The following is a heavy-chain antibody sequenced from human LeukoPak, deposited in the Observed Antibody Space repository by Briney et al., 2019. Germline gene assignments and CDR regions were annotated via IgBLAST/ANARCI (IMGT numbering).Heavy chain of an antibody. J-gene: IGHJ4*02. CDR2: TRNKASTYTT. CDR3: TRAAFGGTPGDY. CDR1: GFTFSDHY. Sequence: QPGGSLRLSCAASGFTFSDHYMAWVRQAPGKGLEWVGRTRNKASTYTTEYAASVKGRFTISRDDSKNSLYLQMNSLKTEDTAVYYCTRAAFGGTPGDYWGQGTLVTVSS. V-gene: IGHV3-72*01. D-gene: IGHD3-16*01.